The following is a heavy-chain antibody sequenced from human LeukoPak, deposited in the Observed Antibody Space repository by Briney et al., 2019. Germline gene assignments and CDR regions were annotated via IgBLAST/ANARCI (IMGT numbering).Heavy chain of an antibody. CDR2: IYHSGST. D-gene: IGHD2-2*01. CDR1: GYSISSGYY. Sequence: SETLSHTCAVSGYSISSGYYWGWIRQPPGKGLEWIGSIYHSGSTYYNPSLKSRVTISVDTSKNQFSLKLSSVTAADTAAYYCARDGEYQLLSSYYYYGMDVWGKGTTVTVSS. J-gene: IGHJ6*04. V-gene: IGHV4-38-2*02. CDR3: ARDGEYQLLSSYYYYGMDV.